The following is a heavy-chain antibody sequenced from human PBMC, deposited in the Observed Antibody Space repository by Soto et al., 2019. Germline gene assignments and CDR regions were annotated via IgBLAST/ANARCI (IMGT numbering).Heavy chain of an antibody. CDR1: GYTFRSYG. J-gene: IGHJ5*02. CDR2: ISAYDGST. D-gene: IGHD6-19*01. Sequence: ASVKVSCKASGYTFRSYGISWVRQAPGEGPGWMGWISAYDGSTNYAQKLQGRVTMTIDTSTSSIYMELRSLRSDDTAVYYCAGTSAVARTWFDPWGQGTLVTVSS. V-gene: IGHV1-18*01. CDR3: AGTSAVARTWFDP.